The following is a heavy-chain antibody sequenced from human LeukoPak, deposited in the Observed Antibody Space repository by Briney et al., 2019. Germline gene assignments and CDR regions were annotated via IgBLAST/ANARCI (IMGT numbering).Heavy chain of an antibody. J-gene: IGHJ6*02. CDR2: IYHSGST. CDR1: GGSISSSNW. D-gene: IGHD4-11*01. V-gene: IGHV4-4*02. Sequence: SGTLSLTCVVSGGSISSSNWWSWVRQPPGQGLEWIGEIYHSGSTNYNPSLKSRVTISVVKSKNQFSLKLSSVTAADTAVYYCARDDDYSNYDRYYGLDVWGQGTTVTVSS. CDR3: ARDDDYSNYDRYYGLDV.